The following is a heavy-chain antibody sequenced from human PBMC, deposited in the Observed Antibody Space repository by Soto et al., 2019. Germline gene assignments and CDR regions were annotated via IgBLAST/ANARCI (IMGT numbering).Heavy chain of an antibody. Sequence: GGSLRLSCAASGFTFSSYAMHWVRQAPGKGLEWVAVISYDGSNKYYADSVKGRFTISRDNSKNTLYLQMNSLRAEDTAVYYCARDLQHSTRGYSVYFDYWGQGTLVTVSS. CDR2: ISYDGSNK. V-gene: IGHV3-30-3*01. D-gene: IGHD5-18*01. CDR1: GFTFSSYA. J-gene: IGHJ4*02. CDR3: ARDLQHSTRGYSVYFDY.